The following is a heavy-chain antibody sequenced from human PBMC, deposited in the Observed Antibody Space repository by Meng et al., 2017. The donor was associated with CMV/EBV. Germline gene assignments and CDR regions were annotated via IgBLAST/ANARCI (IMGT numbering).Heavy chain of an antibody. J-gene: IGHJ4*02. CDR1: GGSFSGYY. CDR3: ARVQQLARGFDY. V-gene: IGHV3-11*04. Sequence: LSLTCAVYGGSFSGYYWSWIRQAPGKGLEWVSYISSSGSTIYYADSVKGRFTISRDNAKNSLYLQMNSLRAEDTAVYYCARVQQLARGFDYWGQGTLVTVSS. CDR2: ISSSGSTI. D-gene: IGHD6-6*01.